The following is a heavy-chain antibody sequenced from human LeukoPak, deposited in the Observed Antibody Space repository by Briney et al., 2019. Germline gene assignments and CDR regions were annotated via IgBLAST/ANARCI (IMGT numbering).Heavy chain of an antibody. CDR1: GLTISDSW. CDR2: LASDETNK. V-gene: IGHV3-74*01. Sequence: GGSLRLSCAASGLTISDSWIHWVRQAPGKGLMLVSRLASDETNKIYADSVKGRFTISRDNAKNTLYLQMNSLRVEDTGIYYCARDAGWGRLDSWGQGALVTVSS. D-gene: IGHD3-16*01. J-gene: IGHJ4*02. CDR3: ARDAGWGRLDS.